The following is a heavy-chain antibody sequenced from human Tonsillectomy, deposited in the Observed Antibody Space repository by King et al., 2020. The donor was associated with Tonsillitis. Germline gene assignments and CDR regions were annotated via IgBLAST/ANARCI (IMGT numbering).Heavy chain of an antibody. CDR1: GFTFSSYA. CDR3: ARDRYSYGETTIDY. D-gene: IGHD5-18*01. Sequence: VQLVESGGGVVQPGRSLRLSCAASGFTFSSYAMHWVRQAPGKGLEWVAVISYDGSNKYYADSVKGRFTISRANSKKTLYLQMNSLRAEDTAVYYCARDRYSYGETTIDYWGQGTLVTVSS. CDR2: ISYDGSNK. J-gene: IGHJ4*02. V-gene: IGHV3-30-3*01.